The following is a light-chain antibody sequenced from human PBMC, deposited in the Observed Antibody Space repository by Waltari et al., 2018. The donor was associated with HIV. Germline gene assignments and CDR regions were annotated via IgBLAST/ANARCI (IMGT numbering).Light chain of an antibody. CDR3: HQYYNYPRT. Sequence: AIWMTQAPSSFSASTGDRGTITCRTSQGISSYLAWYQQKPGKAPSLLIYAASTLQSGVPSRFSGSGSGTDFTLTISCLQSEDFATYYCHQYYNYPRTFGQGTKVEIK. J-gene: IGKJ1*01. V-gene: IGKV1-8*01. CDR2: AAS. CDR1: QGISSY.